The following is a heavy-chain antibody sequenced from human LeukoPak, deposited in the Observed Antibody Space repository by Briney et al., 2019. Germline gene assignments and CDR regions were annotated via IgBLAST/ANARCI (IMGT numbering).Heavy chain of an antibody. CDR1: GYTFTSYG. D-gene: IGHD1-26*01. J-gene: IGHJ5*02. CDR3: ARYYDWFDP. Sequence: AASVKVSCKASGYTFTSYGISWVRRAPGQGLEWMGWISAYNGNTNYAQKLQGRVTMTTDTSTSTAYVELRSLRSDDTAVYYCARYYDWFDPWGQGTLVTVSS. CDR2: ISAYNGNT. V-gene: IGHV1-18*01.